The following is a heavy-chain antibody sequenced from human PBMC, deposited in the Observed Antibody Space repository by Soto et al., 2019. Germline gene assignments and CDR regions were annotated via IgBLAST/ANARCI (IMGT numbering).Heavy chain of an antibody. Sequence: SETLSLTCAVYGGSFSGYYWSWIRQPPGKGLEWIGEINHSGSTNYNPSLKSRVTISVDTSKNQFSLKLSSVTAADTAVYYCARERVRDYIWGSYRYTDFDYWGQGTLVTVSS. CDR2: INHSGST. CDR1: GGSFSGYY. J-gene: IGHJ4*02. CDR3: ARERVRDYIWGSYRYTDFDY. V-gene: IGHV4-34*01. D-gene: IGHD3-16*02.